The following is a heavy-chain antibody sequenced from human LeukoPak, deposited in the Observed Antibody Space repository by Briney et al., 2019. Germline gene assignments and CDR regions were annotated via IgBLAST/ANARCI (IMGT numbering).Heavy chain of an antibody. J-gene: IGHJ4*02. D-gene: IGHD2-15*01. CDR1: GFTFSSYA. Sequence: GGSLRLSCAASGFTFSSYAMHWVRQAPGKGLEWVAVISYDGSNKYYADSVKGRFTISRDNSKNTLYLQMNSLRAEDTAVYYCAREGAVAANFDYWGQGTLVTVSS. CDR2: ISYDGSNK. V-gene: IGHV3-30*04. CDR3: AREGAVAANFDY.